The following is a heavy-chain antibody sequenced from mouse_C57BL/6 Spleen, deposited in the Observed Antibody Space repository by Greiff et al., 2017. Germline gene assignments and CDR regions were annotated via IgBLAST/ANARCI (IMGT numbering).Heavy chain of an antibody. V-gene: IGHV3-6*01. CDR2: ISYDGSN. J-gene: IGHJ3*01. D-gene: IGHD1-1*01. CDR3: ARERPYGNPFAY. CDR1: GYSITSGYC. Sequence: EVKLQESGPGLVKPSQSLSLTCSVTGYSITSGYCWNWIRQFPGNKLEWMGYISYDGSNNYNPSLKNRISITRDTSKNQFFLKLNSVTTEDTATYYCARERPYGNPFAYWGQGTLVTVSA.